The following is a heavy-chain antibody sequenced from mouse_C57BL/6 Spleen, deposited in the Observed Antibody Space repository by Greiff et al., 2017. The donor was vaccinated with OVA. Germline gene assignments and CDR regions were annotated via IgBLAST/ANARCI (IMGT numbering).Heavy chain of an antibody. J-gene: IGHJ3*01. CDR1: GYTFTSYW. CDR2: IDPSDSYT. Sequence: QVQLQQPGAELVKPGASVKLSCKASGYTFTSYWMQWVKQRPGQGLEWIGEIDPSDSYTNYNQKFKGKATLTVDTSSSTAYMQLSSLTSEDSAVYYCALNWGAWCAYWGQGTLVTVSA. D-gene: IGHD4-1*01. CDR3: ALNWGAWCAY. V-gene: IGHV1-50*01.